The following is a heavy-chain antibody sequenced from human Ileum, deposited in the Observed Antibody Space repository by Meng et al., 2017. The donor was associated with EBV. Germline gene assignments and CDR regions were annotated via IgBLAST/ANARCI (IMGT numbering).Heavy chain of an antibody. CDR1: GYTFTRYT. CDR2: INTDNGET. V-gene: IGHV1-3*04. J-gene: IGHJ4*02. D-gene: IGHD3/OR15-3a*01. Sequence: GQLGQSGAELKKPGASVNLSCNASGYTFTRYTIHWVRQAPGQRPELMGWINTDNGETEFSQKFQGRVTITRDTSATTAYMELISLRSEDTAVYYCASRPGFNIGPFDFWGQGTLVTVSS. CDR3: ASRPGFNIGPFDF.